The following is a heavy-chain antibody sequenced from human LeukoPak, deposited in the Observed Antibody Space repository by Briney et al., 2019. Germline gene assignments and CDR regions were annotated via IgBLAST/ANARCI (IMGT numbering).Heavy chain of an antibody. V-gene: IGHV3-30*02. CDR2: IRYDGSNK. CDR3: AKDITIFGVVIRQVDY. D-gene: IGHD3-3*01. CDR1: GFTFSSYG. J-gene: IGHJ4*02. Sequence: PGGSLRLSCAASGFTFSSYGMHWVRQAPGKGLEWVAFIRYDGSNKYYADSVKGRFTISRDNSKNTLYLQMNSLRAEDTAVYYCAKDITIFGVVIRQVDYWGQGTLVTVSS.